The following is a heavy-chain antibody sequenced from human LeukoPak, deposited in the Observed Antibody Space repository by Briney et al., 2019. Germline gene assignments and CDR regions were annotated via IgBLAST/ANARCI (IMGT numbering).Heavy chain of an antibody. Sequence: ASGQVFCHASGSTFSTFNIYWVRQAPGQGAKWVAMIDPSGGSTYNTQKFQGRVTVTRDTSTSTVYMELSSLRSEDTAVYYCARAGASKYLFDYWGQGTLVTVSS. CDR2: IDPSGGST. D-gene: IGHD4/OR15-4a*01. V-gene: IGHV1-46*01. CDR1: GSTFSTFN. CDR3: ARAGASKYLFDY. J-gene: IGHJ4*02.